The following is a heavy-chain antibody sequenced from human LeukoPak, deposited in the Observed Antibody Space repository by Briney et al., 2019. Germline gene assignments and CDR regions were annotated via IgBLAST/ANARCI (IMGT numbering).Heavy chain of an antibody. V-gene: IGHV1-46*01. D-gene: IGHD6-13*01. CDR1: GYTFTSYY. CDR3: ARDRSSSPASTEYYCDY. J-gene: IGHJ4*02. CDR2: INPSSGST. Sequence: ASVKVSCKASGYTFTSYYMHWVRQAPGQGLEWMGIINPSSGSTSYAQKFQGRVTMTRDTSTSTVYMELSSLRSEDTAVYYCARDRSSSPASTEYYCDYWGQGTLVTVS.